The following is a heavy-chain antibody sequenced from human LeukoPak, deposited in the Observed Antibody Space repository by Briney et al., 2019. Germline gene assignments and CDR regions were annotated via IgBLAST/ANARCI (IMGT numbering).Heavy chain of an antibody. J-gene: IGHJ5*02. CDR1: GYAFTGYY. CDR2: INPNSGGT. Sequence: ASVKVSCKASGYAFTGYYMHWVRQAPGQGLEWMGWINPNSGGTNYAQKFQGRVTMTRDTSISTAYMELSRLRSDDTAVYYCARDRGSVAGNWFDPWGQGTLVTVST. D-gene: IGHD6-19*01. CDR3: ARDRGSVAGNWFDP. V-gene: IGHV1-2*02.